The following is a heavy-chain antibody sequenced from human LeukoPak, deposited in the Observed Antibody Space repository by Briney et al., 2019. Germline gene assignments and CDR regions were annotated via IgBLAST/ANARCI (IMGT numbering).Heavy chain of an antibody. CDR3: ARRITMVRGWRY. J-gene: IGHJ4*02. Sequence: SETLSLTCTVSGGSISSYYWSWIRQPPGKGLEWIGYIYYSGSTNYNPSLKSRVTISGDTSKNQFSLKLSSVTAADTAVYYCARRITMVRGWRYWGQGTLVTVSS. V-gene: IGHV4-59*12. CDR1: GGSISSYY. CDR2: IYYSGST. D-gene: IGHD3-10*01.